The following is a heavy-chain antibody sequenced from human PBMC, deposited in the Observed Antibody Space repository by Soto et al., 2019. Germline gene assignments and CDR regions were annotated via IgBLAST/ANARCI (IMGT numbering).Heavy chain of an antibody. D-gene: IGHD2-15*01. Sequence: SETLSLTCTVSGGSISSDGYYWSWIRQHPGKDLERIGYIYYSGSTYYNPSLKSRVTISVDTSKNQFFLKLSSVIAADTAVYFCARLTADGLLYYWGQGTLVTVSS. CDR3: ARLTADGLLYY. CDR2: IYYSGST. J-gene: IGHJ4*02. CDR1: GGSISSDGYY. V-gene: IGHV4-31*03.